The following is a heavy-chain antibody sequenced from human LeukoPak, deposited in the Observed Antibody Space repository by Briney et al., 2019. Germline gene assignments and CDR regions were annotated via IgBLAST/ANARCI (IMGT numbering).Heavy chain of an antibody. CDR1: GFTFSSYT. Sequence: GGSLRLSWAASGFTFSSYTMHWVRQAPGKGLEWVAVISYDEGNKHYADSVKGRFTISRDNSRNTLYLQMNSLRAEDTAVYYCARDWGAGVWLQFQSGALDIWGQGTMVTVSS. V-gene: IGHV3-30*04. CDR2: ISYDEGNK. D-gene: IGHD5-24*01. CDR3: ARDWGAGVWLQFQSGALDI. J-gene: IGHJ3*02.